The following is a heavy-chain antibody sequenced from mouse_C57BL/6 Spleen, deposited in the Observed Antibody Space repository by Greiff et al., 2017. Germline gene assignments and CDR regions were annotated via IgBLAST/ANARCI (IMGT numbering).Heavy chain of an antibody. D-gene: IGHD1-1*01. Sequence: VHVKQSGAELVKPGASVKLSCTASGFNIKDYYMHWVKQRTEQGLEWIGRIDPEDGETKYDQKFQGKATITADTSSNTAYLQLSSLTSEDTAVYYCARITTVEGPWFAYWGQGTLVTVSA. J-gene: IGHJ3*01. CDR3: ARITTVEGPWFAY. CDR2: IDPEDGET. V-gene: IGHV14-2*01. CDR1: GFNIKDYY.